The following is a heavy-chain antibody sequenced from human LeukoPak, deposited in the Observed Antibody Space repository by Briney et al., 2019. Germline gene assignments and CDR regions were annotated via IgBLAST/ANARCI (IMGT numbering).Heavy chain of an antibody. D-gene: IGHD6-13*01. J-gene: IGHJ5*02. V-gene: IGHV1-18*01. Sequence: ASVKVSCKASGYTFTSYGISWVRQAPGQGLEWMGWISAYNGNTNYAQKLQGRVTMTTDTSTSTAYMELRSLRSDDTAVYYCARNTRPYSSSWYFDPWGQGTLVTVSS. CDR1: GYTFTSYG. CDR3: ARNTRPYSSSWYFDP. CDR2: ISAYNGNT.